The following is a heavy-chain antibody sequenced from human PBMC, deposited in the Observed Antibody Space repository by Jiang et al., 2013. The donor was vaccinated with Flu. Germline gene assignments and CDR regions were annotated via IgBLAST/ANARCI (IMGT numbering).Heavy chain of an antibody. D-gene: IGHD3-10*01. V-gene: IGHV4-39*07. CDR3: ASQHWDHGVGSYYMSH. Sequence: GPGLVKPSETLSLSCTVSAGSTISEKSYWGWIRQPPGKGLEWIGSIYYSGTTYYNPSLKNRVTISVDTSKKQFSLKLSSVTAADTAVYYCASQHWDHGVGSYYMSHWGQGTLVTVSS. CDR1: AGSTISEKSY. CDR2: IYYSGTT. J-gene: IGHJ4*02.